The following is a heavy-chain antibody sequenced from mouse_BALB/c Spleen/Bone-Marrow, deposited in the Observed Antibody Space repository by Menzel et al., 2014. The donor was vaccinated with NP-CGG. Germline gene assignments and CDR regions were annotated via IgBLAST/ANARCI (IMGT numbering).Heavy chain of an antibody. V-gene: IGHV5-6*01. CDR2: ISSGGSYT. CDR1: GFTFSSYG. CDR3: ARQTYYDYDGYFDY. Sequence: EVKLMESGGALVKPGGSLNLSCAASGFTFSSYGMSWVRQTPAKSLDWLPTISSGGSYTYYPDSVKGRFTISRDNAKNTLYLQMSSLKSEDTAMYYCARQTYYDYDGYFDYWGQGTTLTVSS. D-gene: IGHD2-4*01. J-gene: IGHJ2*01.